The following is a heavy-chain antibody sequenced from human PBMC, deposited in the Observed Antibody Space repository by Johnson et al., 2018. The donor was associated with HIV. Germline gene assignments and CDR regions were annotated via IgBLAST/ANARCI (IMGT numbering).Heavy chain of an antibody. CDR2: IGTAGDT. CDR1: GFIFSSYD. J-gene: IGHJ3*02. D-gene: IGHD2-21*02. V-gene: IGHV3-13*01. Sequence: EVQLVESGGGLIQPGGSLRLSCAASGFIFSSYDMHWVRQATGKGLEWVSAIGTAGDTYYPGSVKGRFTISRENAKNSLYLQMNSLRAGDTAVYYCAKPQPPIVVVTATGEGEAFDIWGQGTMVTVSS. CDR3: AKPQPPIVVVTATGEGEAFDI.